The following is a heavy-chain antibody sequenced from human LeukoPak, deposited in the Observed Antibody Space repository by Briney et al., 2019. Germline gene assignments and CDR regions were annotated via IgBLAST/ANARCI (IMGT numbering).Heavy chain of an antibody. CDR3: AKVFAATDFDY. Sequence: GSLRLSCSASGXAFSSYAMSWVRQAPGKGLEWVSAISGSGGSTYYADSVKGRFTISRDNSKNTLYLQTNSLRAEDTAVYYCAKVFAATDFDYWGRGTLVTVSS. CDR1: GXAFSSYA. D-gene: IGHD6-25*01. J-gene: IGHJ4*02. CDR2: ISGSGGST. V-gene: IGHV3-23*01.